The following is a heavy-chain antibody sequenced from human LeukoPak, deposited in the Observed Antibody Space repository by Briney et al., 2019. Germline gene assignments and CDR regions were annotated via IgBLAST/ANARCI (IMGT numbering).Heavy chain of an antibody. J-gene: IGHJ4*02. D-gene: IGHD3-22*01. CDR1: AYSISSSNW. V-gene: IGHV4-28*01. CDR3: VVHDSNDGYFDY. CDR2: ISYSGST. Sequence: PSETLSVTCAVSAYSISSSNWWGWIRQPPGKGPEWIGYISYSGSTHYNPSLKSRVTMSVDTSKNQFSLKLSSVTAVDTAVYYCVVHDSNDGYFDYWGQGTLVTVSS.